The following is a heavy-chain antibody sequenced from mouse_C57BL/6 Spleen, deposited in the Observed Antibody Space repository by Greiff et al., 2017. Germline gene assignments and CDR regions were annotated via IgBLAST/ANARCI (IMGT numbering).Heavy chain of an antibody. Sequence: ESGPGLVNPSQSLSLTCSVTGYSITSGYYWNWIRQFPGNKLEWMGYISYDGSNNYNPSLKNRISITRDTSKNQFFLKLNSVTTEDTATYYCARGERFAYWGQGTLVTVSA. J-gene: IGHJ3*01. CDR1: GYSITSGYY. CDR2: ISYDGSN. CDR3: ARGERFAY. V-gene: IGHV3-6*01.